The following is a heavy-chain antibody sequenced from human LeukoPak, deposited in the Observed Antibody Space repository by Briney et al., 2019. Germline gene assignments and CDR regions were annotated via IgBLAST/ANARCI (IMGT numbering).Heavy chain of an antibody. CDR1: GGSISSGGYY. Sequence: SETLSLTCTVSGGSISSGGYYWSWIRQHPGKGLEWIGYIYYSGSTNYNPSLKSRVTISVDTSKNQFSLKLSSVTAADTAVYYCARHMGQQLVPFGMDVWGQGTTVTVSS. CDR2: IYYSGST. D-gene: IGHD6-13*01. J-gene: IGHJ6*02. CDR3: ARHMGQQLVPFGMDV. V-gene: IGHV4-61*08.